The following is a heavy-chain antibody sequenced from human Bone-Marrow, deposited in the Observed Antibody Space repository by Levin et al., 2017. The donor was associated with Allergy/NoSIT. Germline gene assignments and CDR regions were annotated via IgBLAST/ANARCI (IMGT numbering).Heavy chain of an antibody. CDR1: GFTFSSYG. Sequence: GESLKISCAASGFTFSSYGMHWVRQAPGKGLEWVAVISYDGSNKYYADSVKGRFTISRDNSKNTLYLQMNSLRAEDTAVYYCAKDLIAVDIYYYYGMDVCGQGTTVTVSS. CDR3: AKDLIAVDIYYYYGMDV. CDR2: ISYDGSNK. J-gene: IGHJ6*02. D-gene: IGHD6-19*01. V-gene: IGHV3-30*18.